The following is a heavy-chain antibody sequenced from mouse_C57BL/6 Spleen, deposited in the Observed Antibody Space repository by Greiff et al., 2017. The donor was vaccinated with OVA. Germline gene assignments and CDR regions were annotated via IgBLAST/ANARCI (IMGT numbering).Heavy chain of an antibody. CDR1: GYTFTSYG. V-gene: IGHV1-81*01. CDR3: ARLNDGSSDY. J-gene: IGHJ2*01. D-gene: IGHD1-1*01. CDR2: IYPRSGNT. Sequence: QVQLQQSGAELARPGASVKLSCKASGYTFTSYGITWVKQRTGQGLECIGEIYPRSGNTYYNEKFKGKATLTADKSSSTAYMELRSLTSEDSAVYFCARLNDGSSDYWGQGTTLTVSS.